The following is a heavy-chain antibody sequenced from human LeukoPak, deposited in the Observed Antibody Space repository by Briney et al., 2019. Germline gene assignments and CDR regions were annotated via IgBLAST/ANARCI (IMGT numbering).Heavy chain of an antibody. D-gene: IGHD5-12*01. CDR3: ARGFWGLRLYYFDY. J-gene: IGHJ4*02. V-gene: IGHV3-7*01. CDR1: GFTYSSYW. CDR2: IKQDGSEK. Sequence: PGGSLRLSCAASGFTYSSYWMSWVRQAPGKGLEWVANIKQDGSEKYYVDSVKGRFTISRDNAKNSLYLQMNSLRAEDTAVYYCARGFWGLRLYYFDYWGQGTLVTVSS.